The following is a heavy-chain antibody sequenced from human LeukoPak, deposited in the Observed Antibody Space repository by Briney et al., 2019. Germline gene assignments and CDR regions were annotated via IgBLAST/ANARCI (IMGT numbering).Heavy chain of an antibody. D-gene: IGHD2-15*01. CDR3: ARQVVAARGYFQH. CDR2: IYYSGST. J-gene: IGHJ1*01. CDR1: GGSISSYY. Sequence: PSETLSLTCTVSGGSISSYYWSWIRQPPGKGLEWIGYIYYSGSTNYNPSLKSRVTISVDTSKNQFSLKLSSVTAADTAVYYCARQVVAARGYFQHWGQGTLATVSS. V-gene: IGHV4-59*01.